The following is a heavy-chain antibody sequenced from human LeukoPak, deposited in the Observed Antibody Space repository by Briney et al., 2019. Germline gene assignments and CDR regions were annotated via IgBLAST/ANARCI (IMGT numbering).Heavy chain of an antibody. CDR2: IYSSGIT. Sequence: GGSLRLSCAASGFTVSSTSMSWVRQAPGRGLECVSIIYSSGITYYADSVKGRFTISRDNSKNTLFLQMNSLRAEDTAVYYCAKRSPSSSGYDFDYWGQGTLVTVSS. D-gene: IGHD3-22*01. CDR1: GFTVSSTS. CDR3: AKRSPSSSGYDFDY. V-gene: IGHV3-53*01. J-gene: IGHJ4*02.